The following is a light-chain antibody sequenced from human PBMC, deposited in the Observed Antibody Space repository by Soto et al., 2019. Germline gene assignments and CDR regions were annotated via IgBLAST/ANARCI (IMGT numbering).Light chain of an antibody. CDR1: SSNIGAGYD. J-gene: IGLJ2*01. V-gene: IGLV1-40*01. CDR3: QSYDSSLSGVV. Sequence: QAVVTQPPSVSGAPGQRVTISCTGSSSNIGAGYDVHWYQQLPGTAPKVLIYDNNNRPSGVPDRFSGSKSGTSASLAITGLQAEDEADYYCQSYDSSLSGVVFGGGTKLTVL. CDR2: DNN.